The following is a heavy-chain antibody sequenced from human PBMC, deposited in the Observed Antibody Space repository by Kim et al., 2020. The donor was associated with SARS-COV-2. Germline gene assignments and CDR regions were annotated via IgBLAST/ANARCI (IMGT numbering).Heavy chain of an antibody. V-gene: IGHV4-39*07. Sequence: SETLSLTCTVSGGSISSSSYYWGWIRQPPGKGLEWIGSIYYSGSTYYNPSLKSRVTISVDTSKNQFSLKLSSVTAADTAVYYCARDDSSWYVFDYWGQGTLVTVSS. CDR2: IYYSGST. D-gene: IGHD6-13*01. CDR3: ARDDSSWYVFDY. CDR1: GGSISSSSYY. J-gene: IGHJ4*02.